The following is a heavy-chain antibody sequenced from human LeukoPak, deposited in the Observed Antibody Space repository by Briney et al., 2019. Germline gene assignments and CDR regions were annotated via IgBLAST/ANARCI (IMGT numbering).Heavy chain of an antibody. D-gene: IGHD3-10*01. CDR2: IYYSGST. CDR1: GCSISSYY. J-gene: IGHJ5*02. Sequence: PSETLSLTCTVSGCSISSYYWSWIRQPPGKGLEWIGYIYYSGSTNYNPYLKSRVTISVDTSKNQFSLKLSSVTAADTAVYYCARRYYYGSGSLYNWFDPWGQGTLVTVSS. CDR3: ARRYYYGSGSLYNWFDP. V-gene: IGHV4-59*01.